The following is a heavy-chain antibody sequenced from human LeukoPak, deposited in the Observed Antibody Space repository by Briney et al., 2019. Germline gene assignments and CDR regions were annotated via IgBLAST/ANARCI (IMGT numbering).Heavy chain of an antibody. CDR3: ARGDPPSWSGSLFNGGFDY. V-gene: IGHV1-46*01. CDR2: INPSGGST. Sequence: ASVKVSCKASGYTFTSYYMHWVRQAPGQGLEWMGIINPSGGSTSYAQKFQGRVTMTRDTSMSTVYMELSSLRSEDTAVYYCARGDPPSWSGSLFNGGFDYWGQGTLVTVSS. D-gene: IGHD3-3*01. CDR1: GYTFTSYY. J-gene: IGHJ4*02.